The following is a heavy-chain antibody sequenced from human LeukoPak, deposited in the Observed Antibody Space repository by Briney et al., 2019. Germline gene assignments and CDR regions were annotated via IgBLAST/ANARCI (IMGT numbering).Heavy chain of an antibody. CDR3: ITDHVRGATTE. CDR2: INRDGSTT. D-gene: IGHD3-10*01. J-gene: IGHJ4*02. CDR1: GFTFSTYW. Sequence: PGGSLRLSCAASGFTFSTYWMHWVRHAPGKGLVWVSRINRDGSTTSYADSVKGRFTISRDTAKNTLYLQMNSLKTEDTAVYYCITDHVRGATTEWGQGTLVTASS. V-gene: IGHV3-74*01.